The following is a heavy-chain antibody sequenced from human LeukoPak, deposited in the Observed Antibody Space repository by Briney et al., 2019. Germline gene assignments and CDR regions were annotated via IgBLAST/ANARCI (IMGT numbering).Heavy chain of an antibody. J-gene: IGHJ4*02. D-gene: IGHD3-10*01. CDR1: GFTFSSYW. Sequence: GGSLRLSCAASGFTFSSYWMHWVRQAPGKGLVWVSRINSDGSSTDYADSVKGRFTISRDNAKNTLYLQMNSLRVEDTAVYYCAGQIWLGELFAHYWGQGTLVTVSS. CDR2: INSDGSST. CDR3: AGQIWLGELFAHY. V-gene: IGHV3-74*01.